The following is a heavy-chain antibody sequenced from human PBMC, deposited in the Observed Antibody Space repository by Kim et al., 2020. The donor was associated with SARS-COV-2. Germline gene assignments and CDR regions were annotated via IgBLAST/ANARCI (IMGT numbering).Heavy chain of an antibody. Sequence: GGSLRLSCAASGFTFSSYSMNWVRQAPGKGLEWVSSISSSSSYIYYADSVKGRFTISRDNAKNSLYLQMNSLRAEDTAVYYCARVIHDGVVLDYYYGMDVWGQGATVTVSS. CDR2: ISSSSSYI. J-gene: IGHJ6*02. V-gene: IGHV3-21*01. CDR1: GFTFSSYS. D-gene: IGHD3-3*01. CDR3: ARVIHDGVVLDYYYGMDV.